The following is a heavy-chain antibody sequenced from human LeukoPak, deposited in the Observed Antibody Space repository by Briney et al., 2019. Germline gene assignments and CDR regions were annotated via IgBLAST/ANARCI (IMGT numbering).Heavy chain of an antibody. CDR3: AKGIRYGYDY. CDR2: IRCDGSNK. CDR1: GFIFSSYG. Sequence: PGGSLRLSCAVSGFIFSSYGMHWLRQAPGKGLEWVAFIRCDGSNKYYADSVKGRFTISRDNSKNTLYLQMNSLRAEDTAVYYCAKGIRYGYDYWGQGTLVTVSS. J-gene: IGHJ4*02. V-gene: IGHV3-30*02. D-gene: IGHD5-18*01.